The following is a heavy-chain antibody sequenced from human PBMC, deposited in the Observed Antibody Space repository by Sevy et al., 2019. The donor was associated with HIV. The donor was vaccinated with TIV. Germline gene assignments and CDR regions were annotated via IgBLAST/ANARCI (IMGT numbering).Heavy chain of an antibody. Sequence: GGSLRLSCAASGFIFSGYTMNWVRQAPGKGLEWVSSISSGSSFIYYADSLQGRLIISRDNARKSLYLQMNNLRVEDTAVYYCARVGLGDCSGTNCSPNDYWGQGTLVTVSS. V-gene: IGHV3-21*01. CDR2: ISSGSSFI. J-gene: IGHJ4*02. CDR3: ARVGLGDCSGTNCSPNDY. CDR1: GFIFSGYT. D-gene: IGHD2-2*01.